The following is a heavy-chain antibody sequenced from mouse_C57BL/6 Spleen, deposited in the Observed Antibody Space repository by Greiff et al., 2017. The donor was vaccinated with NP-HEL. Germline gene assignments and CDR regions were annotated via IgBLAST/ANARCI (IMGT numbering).Heavy chain of an antibody. CDR2: IDPETGGT. CDR3: TEGYFDV. Sequence: VQLQESGAELVRPGASVTLSCKASGYTFTDYEMHWVKQTPVHGLEWIGAIDPETGGTAYNQKFKGKAILTADKSSSTAYMELRSLTSEDSAVYYCTEGYFDVWGTGTTVTVSS. CDR1: GYTFTDYE. V-gene: IGHV1-15*01. J-gene: IGHJ1*03.